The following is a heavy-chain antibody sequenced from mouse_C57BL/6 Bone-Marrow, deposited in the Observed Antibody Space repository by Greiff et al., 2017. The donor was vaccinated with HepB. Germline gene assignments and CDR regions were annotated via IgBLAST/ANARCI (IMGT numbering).Heavy chain of an antibody. D-gene: IGHD1-1*01. Sequence: QVQLQQPGAELVRPGTSVKLSCKASGYTFTSYWMHWVKQRPGQGLEWIGVIDPSDSYTNYNQKFKGKSTLTVDKSSSTAYMQLSSLTSEDSAVYYCAREGYYLYYFDYWGQGTTLTVSS. CDR2: IDPSDSYT. CDR1: GYTFTSYW. V-gene: IGHV1-59*01. CDR3: AREGYYLYYFDY. J-gene: IGHJ2*01.